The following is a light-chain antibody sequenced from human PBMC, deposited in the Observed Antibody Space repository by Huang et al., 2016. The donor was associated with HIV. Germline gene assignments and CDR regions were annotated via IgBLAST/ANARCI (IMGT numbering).Light chain of an antibody. J-gene: IGKJ1*01. CDR3: QQSYSIPRT. CDR1: HTISSY. CDR2: TAS. V-gene: IGKV1-39*01. Sequence: DIQMTQSPSSLSASVGDRVTITCRASHTISSYLNWYQQEPLKAPNLLIYTASTLQSGVPSRVSGRGSGTEYTLTINSLQPEDSATYFCQQSYSIPRTVGQGTKVEVK.